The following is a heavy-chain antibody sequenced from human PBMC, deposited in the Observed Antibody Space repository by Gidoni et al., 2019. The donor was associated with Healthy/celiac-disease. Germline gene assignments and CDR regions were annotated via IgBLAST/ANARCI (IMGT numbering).Heavy chain of an antibody. V-gene: IGHV3-23*01. CDR3: AKVEGKPGTVPDY. J-gene: IGHJ4*02. D-gene: IGHD4-17*01. CDR1: GFTFSSYA. CDR2: ISGSGGST. Sequence: EVQLLESGGGLVQPGGSLRLSCAASGFTFSSYAMSWVRQAPGKGLEWVSAISGSGGSTYYADSVKGRFTISRDNSKNTLYLQMKSLRAEDTAVYYCAKVEGKPGTVPDYWGQGTLVTVSS.